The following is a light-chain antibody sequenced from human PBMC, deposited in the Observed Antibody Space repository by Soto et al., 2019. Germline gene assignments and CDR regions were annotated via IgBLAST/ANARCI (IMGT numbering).Light chain of an antibody. CDR3: QQYKSWPPIT. J-gene: IGKJ5*01. CDR1: QSVSSN. Sequence: EILMTHSPATLSVSPGERAALSCRASQSVSSNLAWYQQKPGQAPRLLIYGASTRATGIPARFSGSGSGTEFTLTISSLKSEDYAVYYCQQYKSWPPITFGQGTRLEIK. CDR2: GAS. V-gene: IGKV3-15*01.